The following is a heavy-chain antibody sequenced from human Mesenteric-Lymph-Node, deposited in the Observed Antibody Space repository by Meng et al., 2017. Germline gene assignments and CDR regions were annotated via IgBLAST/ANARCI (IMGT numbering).Heavy chain of an antibody. CDR2: IYYSGST. Sequence: QVQLQESGPGLVKPSQTLSRTCTVSGCSIRSGGYYWSWIRQHPGKGLEWIGYIYYSGSTYYNPSLKSRVTISVDTSKNQFSLKLSSVTAADTAVYYCARDCEMTVVRGVIITELGFDPWGQGTLVTVSS. D-gene: IGHD3-10*01. CDR1: GCSIRSGGYY. V-gene: IGHV4-31*03. J-gene: IGHJ5*02. CDR3: ARDCEMTVVRGVIITELGFDP.